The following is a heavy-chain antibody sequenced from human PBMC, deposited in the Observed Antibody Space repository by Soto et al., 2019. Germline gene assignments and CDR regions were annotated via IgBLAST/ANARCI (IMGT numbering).Heavy chain of an antibody. D-gene: IGHD4-17*01. CDR2: IYHSGST. Sequence: PSETLSLTFAVSGGSISSEDYSWSWIRQPPGKGLEWIGYIYHSGSTYYNPSLKSRVTISLDRSKNEFSLNLSSVTAADTAVYYCARSPKGTTLATHFDYWGQGALVTVSS. CDR3: ARSPKGTTLATHFDY. V-gene: IGHV4-30-2*01. J-gene: IGHJ4*02. CDR1: GGSISSEDYS.